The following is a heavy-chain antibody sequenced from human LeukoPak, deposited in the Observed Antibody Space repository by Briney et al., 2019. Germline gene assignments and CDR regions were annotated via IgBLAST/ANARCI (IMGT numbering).Heavy chain of an antibody. CDR2: MNPNSGNT. J-gene: IGHJ3*02. CDR1: GYTFTGYY. Sequence: ASVKVSCKASGYTFTGYYMHWVRQAPGQGLELMGWMNPNSGNTGYAQKFQGRVTMTRNTSISTAYMELSSLRSEDTAVYYCARETGDDAFDIWGPGTMVTVSS. V-gene: IGHV1-8*02. CDR3: ARETGDDAFDI. D-gene: IGHD7-27*01.